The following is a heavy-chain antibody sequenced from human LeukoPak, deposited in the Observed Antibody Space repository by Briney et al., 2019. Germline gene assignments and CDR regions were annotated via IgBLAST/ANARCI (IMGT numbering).Heavy chain of an antibody. CDR3: ARTLRFLEWSLHSNWFDP. Sequence: SETLSLTCTVSGGSISSGDYYWSWIRQPPGKGLEWIGYIYYSGSTYYNPSLKSRVTISVDTSKNQFSLKLSSVTAADTAVYYCARTLRFLEWSLHSNWFDPWGQGTLVTVSS. CDR2: IYYSGST. V-gene: IGHV4-30-4*08. CDR1: GGSISSGDYY. J-gene: IGHJ5*02. D-gene: IGHD3-3*01.